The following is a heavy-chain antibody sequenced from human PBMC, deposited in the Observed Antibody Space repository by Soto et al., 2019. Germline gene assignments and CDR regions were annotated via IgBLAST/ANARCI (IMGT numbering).Heavy chain of an antibody. CDR3: ARGVTPIDY. D-gene: IGHD2-21*02. CDR1: GYTFTNFG. J-gene: IGHJ4*02. V-gene: IGHV1-18*01. Sequence: QVQLVQSGAEVKKPGASVKVSCKASGYTFTNFGISCVRQAPGQGLEWMGWLSAYNGNTNYAQNFHGRVTMTTDRATSTAYMELRRLRSDDAAVYYIARGVTPIDYWGQGTLVTVAS. CDR2: LSAYNGNT.